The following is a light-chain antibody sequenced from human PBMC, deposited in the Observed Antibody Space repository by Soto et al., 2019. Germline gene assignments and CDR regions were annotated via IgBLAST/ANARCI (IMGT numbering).Light chain of an antibody. CDR3: AAWDDSLSVVV. V-gene: IGLV1-47*02. CDR1: SSNIEINY. CDR2: ANN. Sequence: QSVLTQPPSASGTPGQGVTISCSGSSSNIEINYVYWYQQLPGTAPKLLISANNQRPSGVPDRFSGSKSGTSASLAISGLRSEDEADYYCAAWDDSLSVVVFGGGTQLTVL. J-gene: IGLJ2*01.